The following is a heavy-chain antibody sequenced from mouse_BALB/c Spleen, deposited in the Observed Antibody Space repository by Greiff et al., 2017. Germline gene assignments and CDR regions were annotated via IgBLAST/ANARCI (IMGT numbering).Heavy chain of an antibody. CDR2: IYPGNSDT. D-gene: IGHD2-1*01. V-gene: IGHV1-5*01. CDR3: TREDGNYEGGFDY. J-gene: IGHJ2*01. Sequence: VQLQQPGAELVRPGVSVKLSCKASGYTFTSYWMHWVKQRPGQGLEWIGAIYPGNSDTSYNQKFKGKAKLTAVTSTSTAYMELSSLTNEDSAVYYCTREDGNYEGGFDYWGQGTTLTVSS. CDR1: GYTFTSYW.